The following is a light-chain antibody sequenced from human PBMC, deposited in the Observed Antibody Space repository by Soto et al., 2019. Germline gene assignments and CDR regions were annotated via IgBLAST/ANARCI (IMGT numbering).Light chain of an antibody. V-gene: IGLV2-11*01. Sequence: QSVRTQPRSVSGSPGQSVTISCTGTSSDVGDYNYVSWYQQYPGKAPKLVIYDVSKRPSGVPDRFSGSKSGNTASLTISGLQAEDEADYYCCSFAGSDTFWVFGGGTKLTVL. CDR2: DVS. CDR1: SSDVGDYNY. CDR3: CSFAGSDTFWV. J-gene: IGLJ3*02.